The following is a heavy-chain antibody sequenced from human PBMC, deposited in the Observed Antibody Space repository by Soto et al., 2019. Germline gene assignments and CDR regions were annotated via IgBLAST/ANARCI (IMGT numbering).Heavy chain of an antibody. CDR1: GFTFSSYA. V-gene: IGHV3-23*01. CDR3: AKDRFREYFSCGMDV. Sequence: EVQPLESGGGLVQPGGSLRLSCAASGFTFSSYAMNWVRQAPGKGLEWVSGNSGSGGSTYYAASAKGRFTISRYKSKKTRDLQMNSLRAEDTAVYYCAKDRFREYFSCGMDVWGQGTTVTVSS. CDR2: NSGSGGST. D-gene: IGHD3-10*01. J-gene: IGHJ6*01.